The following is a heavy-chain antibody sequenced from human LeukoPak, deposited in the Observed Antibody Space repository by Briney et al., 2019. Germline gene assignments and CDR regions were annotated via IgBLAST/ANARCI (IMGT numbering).Heavy chain of an antibody. V-gene: IGHV4-59*01. D-gene: IGHD6-13*01. Sequence: SETLSLTCTVSGGSISSYYWSWIRQPPGKGLEWIGYIYYSGTTNYNPSLKSRVTISVDTSKNQFSLKLNSVTTADTAVYYCVREGGDSSSWYDYWGQGTLVAVSS. CDR1: GGSISSYY. CDR2: IYYSGTT. CDR3: VREGGDSSSWYDY. J-gene: IGHJ4*02.